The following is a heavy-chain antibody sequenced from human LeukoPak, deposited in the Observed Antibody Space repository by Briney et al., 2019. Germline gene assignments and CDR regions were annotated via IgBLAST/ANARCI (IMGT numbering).Heavy chain of an antibody. J-gene: IGHJ4*02. D-gene: IGHD6-13*01. CDR2: INWNGGST. CDR3: ARAHHSSSYDYFDY. Sequence: GGSLRLSCAASGFTFDDYGMSWVRQGPGKGLEWVSGINWNGGSTGYADSVKGRFTISRDNAKNSLYLQMNSLRAEDTALYYCARAHHSSSYDYFDYWGQGTLVTVSS. V-gene: IGHV3-20*04. CDR1: GFTFDDYG.